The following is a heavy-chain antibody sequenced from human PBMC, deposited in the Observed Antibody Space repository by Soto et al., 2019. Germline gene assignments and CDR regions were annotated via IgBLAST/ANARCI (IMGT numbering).Heavy chain of an antibody. J-gene: IGHJ6*03. Sequence: GGSLRLSCAASGFTFSSYGMHWVRQAPGKGLEWVAVISYDGSNKYYADSVKGRFTISRDNSKNTLYLQMNSLRAEDTAVYYCAKDYDFWTTRANMDVWGKGTTVTVSS. CDR2: ISYDGSNK. CDR1: GFTFSSYG. CDR3: AKDYDFWTTRANMDV. V-gene: IGHV3-30*18. D-gene: IGHD3-3*01.